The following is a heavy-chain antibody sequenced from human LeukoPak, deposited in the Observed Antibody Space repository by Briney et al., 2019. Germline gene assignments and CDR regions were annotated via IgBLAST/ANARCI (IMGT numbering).Heavy chain of an antibody. Sequence: ASVKVSCKASGYTFTSYGISWVRQAPGQGLEWMGWISAYNGNTNYAQKLQGRVTMTTDTSTSTAYMELRSLRSDDMAVYYCARDGSGSYYNVNYYGMDVWGKGTTVTVSS. J-gene: IGHJ6*04. CDR1: GYTFTSYG. CDR2: ISAYNGNT. V-gene: IGHV1-18*03. D-gene: IGHD3-10*01. CDR3: ARDGSGSYYNVNYYGMDV.